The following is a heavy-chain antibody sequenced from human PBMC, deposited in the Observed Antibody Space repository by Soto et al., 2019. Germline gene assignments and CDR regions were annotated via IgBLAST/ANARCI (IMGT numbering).Heavy chain of an antibody. Sequence: GESPKISCKGSGYSFTTYWISWVRQMPGEGLEWMGRIDPTDSYTNYSPSFQGHVTISADKSITTAYLQWSSLKASDTAMYYCARHVQQLVLNAFDIWGRGTMVTVSS. D-gene: IGHD6-13*01. CDR2: IDPTDSYT. J-gene: IGHJ3*02. CDR1: GYSFTTYW. V-gene: IGHV5-10-1*01. CDR3: ARHVQQLVLNAFDI.